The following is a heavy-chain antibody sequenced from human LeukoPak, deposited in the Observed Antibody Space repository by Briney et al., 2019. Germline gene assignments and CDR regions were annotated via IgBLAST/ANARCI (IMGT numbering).Heavy chain of an antibody. D-gene: IGHD3-22*01. V-gene: IGHV1-2*06. CDR3: ARDDNSGYYSGP. J-gene: IGHJ5*02. CDR1: GYTFIDHY. Sequence: ASVKVSCKASGYTFIDHYMHWVRQAPGQGFEWMGRINPSSGGTNYAQKFQGRVTMTRDTSISTAYMELSRLRSDDTAVYYCARDDNSGYYSGPWGQGTLVTVSS. CDR2: INPSSGGT.